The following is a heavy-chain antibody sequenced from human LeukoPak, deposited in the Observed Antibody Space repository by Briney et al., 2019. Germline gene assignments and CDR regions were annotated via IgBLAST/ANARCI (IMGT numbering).Heavy chain of an antibody. CDR1: GGSISSYY. Sequence: PSETLSLTCTVSGGSISSYYWSWIRQPPGKGLEWIGHIHYSGSTKYNPSLKSRVTISIDTSTNQFSLRLSSVTAADTAVYYCASSLAFLSGYYPVDYWGQGILVTVSS. J-gene: IGHJ4*01. D-gene: IGHD3-3*01. V-gene: IGHV4-59*08. CDR3: ASSLAFLSGYYPVDY. CDR2: IHYSGST.